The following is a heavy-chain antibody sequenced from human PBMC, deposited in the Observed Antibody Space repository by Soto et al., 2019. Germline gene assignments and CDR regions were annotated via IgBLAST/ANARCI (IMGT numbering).Heavy chain of an antibody. D-gene: IGHD6-19*01. J-gene: IGHJ4*02. Sequence: GGSLRLSCAASGFTFSSYAMSWVRQAPGKGLEWVSAISGSGGSTYYADSVKGRFTISRDNSKNTLYLQMNSLRAEDTAVYYCAKDPNIAVAGFVDYWGQGTLVTVSS. CDR2: ISGSGGST. CDR3: AKDPNIAVAGFVDY. V-gene: IGHV3-23*01. CDR1: GFTFSSYA.